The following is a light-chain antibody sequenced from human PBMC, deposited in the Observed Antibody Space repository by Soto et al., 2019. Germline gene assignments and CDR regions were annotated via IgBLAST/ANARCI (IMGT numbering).Light chain of an antibody. J-gene: IGKJ5*01. CDR2: DAS. CDR3: QQYDSSPIT. V-gene: IGKV1-5*01. CDR1: QSISSW. Sequence: DIQMTQYTSTLSASVGDRVTITCRASQSISSWLAWYQQKPGKAPKLLIYDASSLESGVPSRFSGSGSGTEFTLTISSLQPDDFATYYCQQYDSSPITFGQGTRLEI.